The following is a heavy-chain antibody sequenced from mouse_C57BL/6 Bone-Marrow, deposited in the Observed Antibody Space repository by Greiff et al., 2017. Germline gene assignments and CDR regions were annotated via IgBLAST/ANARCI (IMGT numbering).Heavy chain of an antibody. CDR2: TFYSGIT. CDR1: GFSINSDCY. CDR3: ARARGDYDGNYYAMDY. Sequence: EVKLMESGPSLVRPSQTLSLTCTVTGFSINSDCYWIWIRQFPGNKLEYIGYTFYSGITYYNPSLESRTYITRDTSKNQFSLKLSSVTTEDTATYYCARARGDYDGNYYAMDYWGQGTSVTVSS. D-gene: IGHD2-4*01. J-gene: IGHJ4*01. V-gene: IGHV3-3*01.